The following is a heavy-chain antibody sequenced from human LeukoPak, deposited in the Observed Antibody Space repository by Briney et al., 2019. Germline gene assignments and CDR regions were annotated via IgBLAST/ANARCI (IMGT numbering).Heavy chain of an antibody. Sequence: PGGSLRLSCTASGFTFNNYGMNWVRQAPGKGLEWVSYISGSGTTIYYADSVKGRFTFSRDNAKNSVDLEMNSLRAEDTAVYYCAREAVTHFDFWGQGTLVTVSS. V-gene: IGHV3-48*01. D-gene: IGHD1-14*01. J-gene: IGHJ4*02. CDR2: ISGSGTTI. CDR3: AREAVTHFDF. CDR1: GFTFNNYG.